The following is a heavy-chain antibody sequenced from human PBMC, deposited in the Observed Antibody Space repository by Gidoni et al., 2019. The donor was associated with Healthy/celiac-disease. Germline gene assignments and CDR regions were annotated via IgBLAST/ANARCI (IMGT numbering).Heavy chain of an antibody. CDR2: ISSNGGST. D-gene: IGHD1-26*01. Sequence: EVQLVESGGGLVQPGGSLRLSCSASGFTFSSYAMHWVRQAPGKGLEYVSAISSNGGSTYYADSVKGRFTISRDNSKNTLYLQMSSLRAEDTAVYYCVKFPPRDSGSYKDSGYWGQGTLVTVSS. CDR1: GFTFSSYA. V-gene: IGHV3-64D*09. J-gene: IGHJ4*02. CDR3: VKFPPRDSGSYKDSGY.